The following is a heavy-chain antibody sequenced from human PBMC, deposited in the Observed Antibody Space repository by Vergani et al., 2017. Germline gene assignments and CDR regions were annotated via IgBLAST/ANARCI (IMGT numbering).Heavy chain of an antibody. D-gene: IGHD3-3*01. CDR3: AGDWLGDYDFHRRYYYGMDV. Sequence: QVQLQESCPGLVKPSETLSLPRTVSGGPISSYYWSWIRQPTGKGLEWIGYICYSGSTNYHPSLKSRVTISVDTSKTQFSLKLRSVTAADASVYFCAGDWLGDYDFHRRYYYGMDVWGQGTTVTVSS. CDR1: GGPISSYY. V-gene: IGHV4-59*01. J-gene: IGHJ6*02. CDR2: ICYSGST.